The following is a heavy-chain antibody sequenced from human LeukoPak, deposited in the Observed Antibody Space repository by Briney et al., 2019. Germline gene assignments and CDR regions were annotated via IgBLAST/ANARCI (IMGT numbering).Heavy chain of an antibody. Sequence: SENLSLTCTVSGGSISSGSYYWSWIRQPAGKGLEWIGRIYTSGSTHYNPSLKSRVTISVDTSKNQFSLKLSSVTAADTAVYYCARELFGMVYATSSFWGQGTLVTVSS. V-gene: IGHV4-61*02. CDR3: ARELFGMVYATSSF. J-gene: IGHJ4*02. D-gene: IGHD2-8*01. CDR1: GGSISSGSYY. CDR2: IYTSGST.